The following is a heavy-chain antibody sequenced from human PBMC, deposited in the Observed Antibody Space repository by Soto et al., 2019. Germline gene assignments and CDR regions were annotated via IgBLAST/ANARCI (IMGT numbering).Heavy chain of an antibody. CDR2: IYPGDSDT. D-gene: IGHD6-19*01. J-gene: IGHJ6*02. V-gene: IGHV5-51*01. Sequence: PGESLKISCKGSGYSFTSYWIGWVRQMPGKGLEWMGIIYPGDSDTRYSPSFQGQVTISADKSISTAYLQWSSLKASDTAMYYCARSIVVAGPRLIYYYYYGMDVWGQGTTVTVSS. CDR3: ARSIVVAGPRLIYYYYYGMDV. CDR1: GYSFTSYW.